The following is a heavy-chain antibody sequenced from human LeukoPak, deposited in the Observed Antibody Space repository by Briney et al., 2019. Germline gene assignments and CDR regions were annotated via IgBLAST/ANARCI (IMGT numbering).Heavy chain of an antibody. J-gene: IGHJ1*01. Sequence: PGGSLRLSCAASGFTFSTYWMSWVRQAPGKGLEWVANIKEDGSEKYNGDSVKGRFTISRDNAKSSLYLQMNSLRAEDTAVYYCARDSSGYQWGQGTLVTVSS. V-gene: IGHV3-7*01. CDR2: IKEDGSEK. CDR1: GFTFSTYW. D-gene: IGHD3-22*01. CDR3: ARDSSGYQ.